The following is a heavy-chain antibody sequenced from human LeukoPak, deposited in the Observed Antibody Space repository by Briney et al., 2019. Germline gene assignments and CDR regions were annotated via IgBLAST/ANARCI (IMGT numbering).Heavy chain of an antibody. CDR2: INPSGGNT. J-gene: IGHJ2*01. V-gene: IGHV1-46*01. CDR1: GYTFPSYY. D-gene: IGHD1-14*01. CDR3: ARDQAAITTPLAWSFAL. Sequence: ASVKVSCKASGYTFPSYYMHWVRQAPGQGLEWMGVINPSGGNTNSAQKFQGRVTMTRDTSTSTVYMELSSLRSEDTAVYYCARDQAAITTPLAWSFALWGRGTLVTVSS.